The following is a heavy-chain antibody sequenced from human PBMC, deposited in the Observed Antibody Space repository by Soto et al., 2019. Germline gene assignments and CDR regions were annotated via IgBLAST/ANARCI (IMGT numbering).Heavy chain of an antibody. CDR1: GFTFSSYG. J-gene: IGHJ4*02. D-gene: IGHD2-21*01. CDR3: AKVRVGIDVDFDY. CDR2: ISYDGTDK. Sequence: QVQLVESGGGVVQPGRSLRLSCAASGFTFSSYGIHWVRQAPGKGLEWVALISYDGTDKYYADSVKGRFTISRDNSKNTLYLQMSSLRAEDTAMYYCAKVRVGIDVDFDYWGQGALVTVSS. V-gene: IGHV3-30*18.